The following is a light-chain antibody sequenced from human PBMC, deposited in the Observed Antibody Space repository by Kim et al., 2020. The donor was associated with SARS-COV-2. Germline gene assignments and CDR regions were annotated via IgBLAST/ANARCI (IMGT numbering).Light chain of an antibody. CDR1: QSVNNNY. CDR3: QYYDRSLST. Sequence: EVVLTQSPGTLSLSPGERATLSCRASQSVNNNYLAWYQQKPGQAPRLLIYGISKRATGIPDRFCGSGSGTDFTLTISRLEPEDFVVYYCQYYDRSLSTFGQGTKLEI. J-gene: IGKJ2*01. V-gene: IGKV3-20*01. CDR2: GIS.